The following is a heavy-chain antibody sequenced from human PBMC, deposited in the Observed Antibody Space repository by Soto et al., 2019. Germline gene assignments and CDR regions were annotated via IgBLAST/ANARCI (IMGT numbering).Heavy chain of an antibody. J-gene: IGHJ4*02. CDR1: GFSISDYW. V-gene: IGHV3-7*01. CDR3: CHTLV. D-gene: IGHD2-21*01. CDR2: INEDGSEE. Sequence: EVQMVESGGGLVQPGGSLRLSCAASGFSISDYWMSWVRQAPGKGLEWVGNINEDGSEENYVDSVKGRFTISRDNARNSLYLQMNSLGVEDPAVYYCCHTLVGVQGTLVTVSS.